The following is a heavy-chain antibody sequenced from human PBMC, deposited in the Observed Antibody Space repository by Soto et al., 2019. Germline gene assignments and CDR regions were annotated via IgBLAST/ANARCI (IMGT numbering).Heavy chain of an antibody. Sequence: GGSLRLSCAASGFTFGYYAMHWVRQAPGKGLEYVSAISNNGGSTYYANSVKGRFIISRDNYKNTLYLQMGSLRAEDMAVYYCARDETYTSGWYTIDYWGQGTLVTSPQ. CDR3: ARDETYTSGWYTIDY. CDR1: GFTFGYYA. J-gene: IGHJ4*02. CDR2: ISNNGGST. D-gene: IGHD6-19*01. V-gene: IGHV3-64*01.